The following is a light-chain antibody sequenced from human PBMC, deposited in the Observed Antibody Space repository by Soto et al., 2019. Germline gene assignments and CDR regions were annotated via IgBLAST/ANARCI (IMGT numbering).Light chain of an antibody. Sequence: DIQMSRSPSTLSGSVGDRVTITCRASQTISSWLAWYQQKPGKAPKLLIYKASTLKSGVPSRFSGSGSGTEFTLTISSLQPDDFATYYCQRYNSYSEAFGQGTKVDI. CDR1: QTISSW. CDR2: KAS. CDR3: QRYNSYSEA. V-gene: IGKV1-5*03. J-gene: IGKJ1*01.